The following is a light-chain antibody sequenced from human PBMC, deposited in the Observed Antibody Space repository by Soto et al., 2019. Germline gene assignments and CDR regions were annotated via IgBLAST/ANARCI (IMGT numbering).Light chain of an antibody. V-gene: IGKV3-15*01. CDR2: SSS. J-gene: IGKJ4*01. CDR3: QQYNSWPLT. CDR1: QTVSNN. Sequence: EIVMTQYPATLSVSPGERATLSCRASQTVSNNLAWCQQKPGQAPRLLFYSSSTRPTGVQSRFSGSRSGTDFTLTISSLQSEYFAFYYCQQYNSWPLTFGGGTKVETK.